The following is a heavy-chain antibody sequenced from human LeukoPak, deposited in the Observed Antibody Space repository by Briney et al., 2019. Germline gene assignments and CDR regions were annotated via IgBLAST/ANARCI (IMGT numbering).Heavy chain of an antibody. D-gene: IGHD4-17*01. Sequence: GGSLRDSCAASGFTFSSYAMSWVRQAPGKGLEWVSAISGSGGSTYYADSVKGRFTISRDNSKNALYLQMNSLRAEDTALYYCAKDPNYGCLPVGYWGERTLVTVSS. CDR2: ISGSGGST. J-gene: IGHJ4*02. CDR3: AKDPNYGCLPVGY. V-gene: IGHV3-23*01. CDR1: GFTFSSYA.